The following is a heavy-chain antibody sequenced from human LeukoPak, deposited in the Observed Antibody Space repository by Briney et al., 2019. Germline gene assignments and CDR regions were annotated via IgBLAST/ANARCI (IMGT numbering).Heavy chain of an antibody. Sequence: SETLSLTCTVSGGSISSSSYYWGWIRQPPGKGLEWIGSIYYSGSTYYNPSLKSRVTISVDTSKNQFSLKLSSVTAADTAVYYCARLDIVATIVLESYAFDIWGQGTMVTVSS. CDR1: GGSISSSSYY. J-gene: IGHJ3*02. D-gene: IGHD5-12*01. CDR2: IYYSGST. CDR3: ARLDIVATIVLESYAFDI. V-gene: IGHV4-39*07.